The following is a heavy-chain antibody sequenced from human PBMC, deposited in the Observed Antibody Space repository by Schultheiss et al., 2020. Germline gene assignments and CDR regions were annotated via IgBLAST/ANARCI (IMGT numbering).Heavy chain of an antibody. Sequence: ASVKVSCKASGYTFTGYYMHWVRQAPGQGLEWMGWINPNSGGTNYAQKFQGGVTMTRDTSISTAYMELSRLRSDDTAVYYCARDRGYCSGGSCYAVYFDYWGQGTLVTVSS. CDR1: GYTFTGYY. CDR2: INPNSGGT. J-gene: IGHJ4*02. CDR3: ARDRGYCSGGSCYAVYFDY. D-gene: IGHD2-15*01. V-gene: IGHV1-2*02.